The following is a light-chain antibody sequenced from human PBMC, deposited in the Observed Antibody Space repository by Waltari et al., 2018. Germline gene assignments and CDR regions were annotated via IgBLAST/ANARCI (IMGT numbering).Light chain of an antibody. J-gene: IGLJ2*01. V-gene: IGLV3-21*01. CDR2: DDS. CDR1: NIGVKS. CDR3: QVWDSNTDHVV. Sequence: SSVLTQPPSVSLAPGKTARITCGGNNIGVKSVHWYQQKPGQAPALVIYDDSDRPSGSPGRCSGSNSGNTATRTISRVEAGDEADYYCQVWDSNTDHVVFGGGTKLTVL.